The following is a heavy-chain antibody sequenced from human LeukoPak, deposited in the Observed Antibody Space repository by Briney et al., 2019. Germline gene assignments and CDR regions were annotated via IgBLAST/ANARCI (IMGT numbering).Heavy chain of an antibody. CDR2: IYHSGST. D-gene: IGHD3-3*01. CDR3: ARHPTTITIFGGLDY. CDR1: GGSISSSSYY. V-gene: IGHV4-39*01. J-gene: IGHJ4*02. Sequence: SETLSLTCTVSGGSISSSSYYWGWIRQPPGKGLEWIGSIYHSGSTYYNPSLKSRVTISVDTSTNQFSLRLSSVTAADTAVYYCARHPTTITIFGGLDYWGQGTLVTVSS.